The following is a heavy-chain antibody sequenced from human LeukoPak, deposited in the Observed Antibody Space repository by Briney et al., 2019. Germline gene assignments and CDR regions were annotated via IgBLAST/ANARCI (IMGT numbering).Heavy chain of an antibody. CDR3: ARDSPSRGWPFDY. CDR1: GFTVSSNY. D-gene: IGHD6-19*01. V-gene: IGHV3-66*02. J-gene: IGHJ4*02. CDR2: IYSGGST. Sequence: PGGSLRLSCAASGFTVSSNYMSWVRQAPGKGLEWVSVIYSGGSTYYADSVKGRFTISRDNSKNTLYLQMNSLRAEDTAVYYCARDSPSRGWPFDYWGQGTLVTVSS.